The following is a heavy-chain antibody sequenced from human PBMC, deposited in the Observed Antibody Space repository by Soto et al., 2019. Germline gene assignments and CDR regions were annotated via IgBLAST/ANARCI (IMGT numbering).Heavy chain of an antibody. CDR3: AAGVTTSDY. D-gene: IGHD4-17*01. J-gene: IGHJ4*01. CDR1: GNTLSGLP. CDR2: LDYEEGER. V-gene: IGHV1-24*01. Sequence: ASVKVSCKVSGNTLSGLPMHWVRQAPGKGLEWMGSLDYEEGERNFAHRFQGRVTVTEDKSTDTAYMDLSSLKSEDTAVYYCAAGVTTSDYWGHVTLVTVSS.